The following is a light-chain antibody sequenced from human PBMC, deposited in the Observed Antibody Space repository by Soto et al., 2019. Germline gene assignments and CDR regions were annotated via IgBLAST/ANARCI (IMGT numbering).Light chain of an antibody. CDR3: QLYAKSPIFT. CDR2: GTS. CDR1: QSVTGSY. J-gene: IGKJ3*01. V-gene: IGKV3-20*01. Sequence: IVLTQSPGTLSLSPGERAALSCRASQSVTGSYLAWFQQKPGQAPRLLIYGTSTRAAGIPDRFSGSGSGTDFTLTISRLDPEDFAVYYCQLYAKSPIFTFGPGTNVDSK.